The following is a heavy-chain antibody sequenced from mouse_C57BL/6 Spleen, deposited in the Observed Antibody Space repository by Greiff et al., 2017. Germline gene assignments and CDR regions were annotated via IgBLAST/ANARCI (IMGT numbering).Heavy chain of an antibody. J-gene: IGHJ4*01. V-gene: IGHV1-53*01. CDR1: GYTFTSYW. CDR3: AGIITTVVPYYYAMDY. D-gene: IGHD1-1*01. CDR2: INPSNGGT. Sequence: VQLQQPGTELVKPGASVKLSCKASGYTFTSYWMHWVKQRPGQGLEWIGNINPSNGGTNYNEKFKSKATLTVDKSSSTAYMQLSSLTSEDSAVYYCAGIITTVVPYYYAMDYWGQGTSGTVSS.